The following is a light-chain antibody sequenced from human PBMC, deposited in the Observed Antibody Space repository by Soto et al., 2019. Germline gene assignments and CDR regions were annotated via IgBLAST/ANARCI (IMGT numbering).Light chain of an antibody. Sequence: QSVLTQPPSASGTPGQRVTISCSGSSSNIGSNYVYWYQQLPGTAPKLLIYRNDQRPSGVPDRFSGSKSGTSGSLAISGLRSEDEADYYCVAWDGSLSSVLFGGGTKRTVL. CDR3: VAWDGSLSSVL. CDR1: SSNIGSNY. V-gene: IGLV1-47*01. CDR2: RND. J-gene: IGLJ3*02.